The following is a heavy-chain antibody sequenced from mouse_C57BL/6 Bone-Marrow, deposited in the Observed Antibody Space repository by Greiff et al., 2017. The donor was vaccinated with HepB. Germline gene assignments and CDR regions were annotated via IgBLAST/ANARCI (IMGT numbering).Heavy chain of an antibody. CDR2: IYPGSGST. V-gene: IGHV1-55*01. Sequence: QVQLQQSGAELVKPGASVKMSCKASGYTFTSYWITWVKQRPGQGLEWIGDIYPGSGSTNYNEKFKSKATLTVDTSSSTAYMQLSSLTSEDSAVYYCARGGDSSGYGAMDYWGQGTSVTVSS. J-gene: IGHJ4*01. CDR3: ARGGDSSGYGAMDY. CDR1: GYTFTSYW. D-gene: IGHD3-2*02.